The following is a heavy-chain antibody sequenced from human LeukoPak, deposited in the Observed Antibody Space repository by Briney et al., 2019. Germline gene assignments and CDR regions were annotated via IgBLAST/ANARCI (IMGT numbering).Heavy chain of an antibody. V-gene: IGHV1-18*01. CDR1: GYTFTSYG. CDR3: ARTHYYDSSGHEVLDY. CDR2: ISAYNGNT. J-gene: IGHJ4*02. D-gene: IGHD3-22*01. Sequence: AASVKVSCKASGYTFTSYGISWVRQAPGQGLEWMGWISAYNGNTNYAQKLQGRVTMTTDTSTSTAYMELRSLRSDDTAVYYCARTHYYDSSGHEVLDYWGQGTLVTVSS.